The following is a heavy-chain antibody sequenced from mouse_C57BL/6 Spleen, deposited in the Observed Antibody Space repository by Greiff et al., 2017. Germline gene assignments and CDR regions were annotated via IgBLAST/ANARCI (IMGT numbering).Heavy chain of an antibody. D-gene: IGHD2-1*01. V-gene: IGHV1-9*01. J-gene: IGHJ4*01. CDR2: ILPGSGST. Sequence: QVQLQQSGAELMKPGASVKLSCKATGYTFTGYWIEWVKQRPGHGLEWIGEILPGSGSTNYNEKFKGKATFTADTSSNTAYMQLSSLTTEDSAIYYGARSPYYGNSYYYAMDYWGQGTSVTVSS. CDR1: GYTFTGYW. CDR3: ARSPYYGNSYYYAMDY.